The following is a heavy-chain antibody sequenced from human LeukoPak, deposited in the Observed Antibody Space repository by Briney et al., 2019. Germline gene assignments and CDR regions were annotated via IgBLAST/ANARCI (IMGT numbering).Heavy chain of an antibody. V-gene: IGHV4-59*08. Sequence: PSETLSLTCTVSGDSINAYYWGWFRQPPGKGLEWIGYIYFSGTTKYNPSLESRVTISVDTSKNQFSLKLSSVTAADTAVYYCARRRAEGGSNGHYNWFDPWGQGILVTVSS. CDR1: GDSINAYY. D-gene: IGHD6-13*01. CDR3: ARRRAEGGSNGHYNWFDP. J-gene: IGHJ5*02. CDR2: IYFSGTT.